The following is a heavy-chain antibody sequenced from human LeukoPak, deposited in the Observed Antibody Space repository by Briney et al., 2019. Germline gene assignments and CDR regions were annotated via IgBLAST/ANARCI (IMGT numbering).Heavy chain of an antibody. J-gene: IGHJ4*02. Sequence: PGGSLRLSCAASGITFSSYGMHWVRQAPGKGLEWVAFMRYDGSNKYYADSVKGRFTISRDNSKNTLYLQMNSLRAEDTAVYYCAKDNDFWSSRGSIDYWGQGTLVTVSS. D-gene: IGHD3-3*01. CDR1: GITFSSYG. CDR2: MRYDGSNK. CDR3: AKDNDFWSSRGSIDY. V-gene: IGHV3-30*02.